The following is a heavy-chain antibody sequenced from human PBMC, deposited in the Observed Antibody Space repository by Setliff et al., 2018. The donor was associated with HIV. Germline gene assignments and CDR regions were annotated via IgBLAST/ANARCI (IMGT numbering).Heavy chain of an antibody. CDR1: GFTFSSYG. Sequence: GGSLSLSCAASGFTFSSYGMNWVRQAPGKGLEWVAVMSYDGSNKYYADSVKGRFTISRDNSKNTLYLQMNSLGAEDAALYFCAKDKNKALSSGSPFQHWGQGTLVTVSS. J-gene: IGHJ1*01. D-gene: IGHD3-22*01. V-gene: IGHV3-30*18. CDR2: MSYDGSNK. CDR3: AKDKNKALSSGSPFQH.